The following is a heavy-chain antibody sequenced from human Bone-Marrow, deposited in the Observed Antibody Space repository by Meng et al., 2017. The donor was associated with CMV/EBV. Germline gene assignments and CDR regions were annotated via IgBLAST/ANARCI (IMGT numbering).Heavy chain of an antibody. CDR2: ITSSGNII. V-gene: IGHV3-48*03. Sequence: GESLKISCAASGFTFSSYEMNWVRQAPGKGLEWISYITSSGNIIYYADSVMGRFTISRDNAKNSLYLQMNSLRAEDTAVYYCARDGKRGYLGYGMDVWGQGTTVTVSS. CDR1: GFTFSSYE. D-gene: IGHD3-16*02. CDR3: ARDGKRGYLGYGMDV. J-gene: IGHJ6*02.